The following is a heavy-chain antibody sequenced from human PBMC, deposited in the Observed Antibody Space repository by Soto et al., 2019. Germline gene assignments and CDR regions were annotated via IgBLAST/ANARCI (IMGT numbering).Heavy chain of an antibody. J-gene: IGHJ5*01. CDR2: INAGNGNT. D-gene: IGHD4-17*01. V-gene: IGHV1-3*01. Sequence: ASVKVSCKASGYTFTSYAMHWVRQAPGQRLEWMGWINAGNGNTKYSQKFQGRVTITRDTSASTAYMELSSLRSEDTAVYYCACRTVPYFYGENVWFDSWGQGTLVTVSS. CDR3: ACRTVPYFYGENVWFDS. CDR1: GYTFTSYA.